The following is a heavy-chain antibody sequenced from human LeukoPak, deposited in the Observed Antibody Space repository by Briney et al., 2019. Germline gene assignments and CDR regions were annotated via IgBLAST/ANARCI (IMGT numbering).Heavy chain of an antibody. CDR2: MNPSGGST. J-gene: IGHJ5*02. CDR1: GYTFTSYY. Sequence: ASVKVSCKASGYTFTSYYIHWVRQPPAQGLEWMGKMNPSGGSTTYAQRFQGRITMTRDTSTTTVYMQLSSLRSEDTALYYCARDRSSRYSSSEGCFDPWGQGTLVAVSS. D-gene: IGHD6-13*01. V-gene: IGHV1-46*01. CDR3: ARDRSSRYSSSEGCFDP.